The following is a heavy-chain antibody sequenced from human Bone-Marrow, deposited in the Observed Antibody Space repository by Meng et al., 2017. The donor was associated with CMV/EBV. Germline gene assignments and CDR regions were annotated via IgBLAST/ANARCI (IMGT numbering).Heavy chain of an antibody. Sequence: GGSLRLSCAASGFTFSSYSMNWVRQAPGKGLEWVSSISSSSSYIYYADSVKGRFTISRDNAKNSLYLQMNSLRAEDTAVYYCARGVYYYDSSGYYYEAPLDYRGQGTLVTVSS. CDR1: GFTFSSYS. CDR3: ARGVYYYDSSGYYYEAPLDY. J-gene: IGHJ4*02. CDR2: ISSSSSYI. V-gene: IGHV3-21*01. D-gene: IGHD3-22*01.